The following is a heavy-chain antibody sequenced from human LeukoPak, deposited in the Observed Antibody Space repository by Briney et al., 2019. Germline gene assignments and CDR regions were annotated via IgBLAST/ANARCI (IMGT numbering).Heavy chain of an antibody. CDR3: ARGQLVRVYYYYYYMDV. CDR1: GGSISSYY. D-gene: IGHD6-6*01. Sequence: SETLSLTCTVSGGSISSYYWTWIRQPPGKGLEWIGFISYSGNTNYNPSLKSRVTISLDTSKNQFSLKLISVTAADTAVYYCARGQLVRVYYYYYYMDVWGKGTTVTVSS. J-gene: IGHJ6*03. V-gene: IGHV4-59*12. CDR2: ISYSGNT.